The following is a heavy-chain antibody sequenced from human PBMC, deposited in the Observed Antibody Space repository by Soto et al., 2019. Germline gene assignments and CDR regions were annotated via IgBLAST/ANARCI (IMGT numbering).Heavy chain of an antibody. CDR3: ASVPGIAASGFDY. V-gene: IGHV1-69*02. CDR1: GGTFSSYT. CDR2: IIPILGIA. D-gene: IGHD6-13*01. Sequence: QVQLVQSGAEVKKPVSSVKVSCKASGGTFSSYTISWVRQAPGQGLEWMGRIIPILGIANYAQKFQGRVTITADKSTSTAYMELSSLRSEDTAVYYCASVPGIAASGFDYWGQGTLVTVSS. J-gene: IGHJ4*02.